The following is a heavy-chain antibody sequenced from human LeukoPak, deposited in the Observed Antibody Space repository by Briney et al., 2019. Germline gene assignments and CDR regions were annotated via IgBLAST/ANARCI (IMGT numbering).Heavy chain of an antibody. CDR1: GGSFSGYY. J-gene: IGHJ4*02. Sequence: SETLSLTCAVYGGSFSGYYWSWNRQPPGKGLEWIGEINHSGSTNYNPSLKSRVTISVDTSKNQFSLKLSSVTAADTAVYYCARGARRGIVVVPAATKYYFDYWGQGTLVTVSS. D-gene: IGHD2-2*01. V-gene: IGHV4-34*01. CDR2: INHSGST. CDR3: ARGARRGIVVVPAATKYYFDY.